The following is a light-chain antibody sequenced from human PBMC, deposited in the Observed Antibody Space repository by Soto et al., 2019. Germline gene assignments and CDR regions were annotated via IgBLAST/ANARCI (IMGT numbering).Light chain of an antibody. Sequence: QSVLTQPPSASGAPGQRVTISCSGSRSNIGSNPVQWYLQLPGSAPKLLIYRNNERPSGVPERFSGTKSGTSASLAISGLQSEXXXDYHCATWDDGLYGPVFGGGTKLTV. CDR3: ATWDDGLYGPV. CDR2: RNN. V-gene: IGLV1-44*01. CDR1: RSNIGSNP. J-gene: IGLJ3*02.